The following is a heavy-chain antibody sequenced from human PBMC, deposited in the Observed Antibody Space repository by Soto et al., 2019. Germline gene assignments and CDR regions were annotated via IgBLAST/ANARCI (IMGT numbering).Heavy chain of an antibody. D-gene: IGHD3-9*01. Sequence: EVQLMESGGGLVQPGGSLRLSCAASGFTFTNYAMSWVRQAPGKGLEWVSTIRASGGGTNYADSVKGRFTISRDNSRNTVYLQKKTLRAENTPVDDCTEGQSFAWFLATGKNDAFDSWGQGTMVTVSS. CDR1: GFTFTNYA. V-gene: IGHV3-23*01. CDR2: IRASGGGT. J-gene: IGHJ3*02. CDR3: TEGQSFAWFLATGKNDAFDS.